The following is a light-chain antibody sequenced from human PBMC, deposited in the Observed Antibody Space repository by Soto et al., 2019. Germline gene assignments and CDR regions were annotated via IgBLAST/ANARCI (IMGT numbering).Light chain of an antibody. CDR1: QSVSSS. CDR2: GAS. CDR3: QQHNNWPLIT. Sequence: EIVMTQSPATLSVSPGERATLSCRASQSVSSSLAWYQQKPGQAPRLLIYGASTRAIGVPARFSGSGSGTEFTLTISSLQSEDFAVYYCQQHNNWPLITFGRGTRLDIK. V-gene: IGKV3-15*01. J-gene: IGKJ5*01.